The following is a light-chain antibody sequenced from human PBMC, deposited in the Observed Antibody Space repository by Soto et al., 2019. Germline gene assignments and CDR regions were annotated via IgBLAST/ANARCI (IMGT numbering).Light chain of an antibody. Sequence: DIQMTQSPSTLSASVGDRVTITCRASQSISSWLAWYRQKPGKASKLLIYDASSLEMGVPPRFSGSGSGTDCTLASSRLQDDECATDYGQLYNSYWTFGKGTKVEI. V-gene: IGKV1-5*01. CDR3: QLYNSYWT. J-gene: IGKJ1*01. CDR1: QSISSW. CDR2: DAS.